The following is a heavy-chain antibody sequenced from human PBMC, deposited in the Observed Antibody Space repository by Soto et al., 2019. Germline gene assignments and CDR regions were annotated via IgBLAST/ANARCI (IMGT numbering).Heavy chain of an antibody. V-gene: IGHV3-13*01. CDR1: GFTFSSYD. Sequence: EVQLVESGGGLVQPGGSLRLSCAASGFTFSSYDMHWVRQATGKGLEWVSAIGTAGDTYYPGSVKGRLTISRENAKNSLYLQMNRLRAGDTAVYYCARGSIAVAIDYWGQGTLVTVSS. CDR3: ARGSIAVAIDY. CDR2: IGTAGDT. D-gene: IGHD6-19*01. J-gene: IGHJ4*02.